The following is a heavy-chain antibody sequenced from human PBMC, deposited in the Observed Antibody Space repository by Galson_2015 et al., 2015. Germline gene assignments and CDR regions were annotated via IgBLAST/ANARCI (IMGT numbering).Heavy chain of an antibody. CDR1: GFKFDSYA. CDR2: ITWNGGVL. D-gene: IGHD2-15*01. J-gene: IGHJ4*02. V-gene: IGHV3-9*01. CDR3: AKSLAADKISGLDS. Sequence: SLRLSCAASGFKFDSYAMHWVRQSPGKGPEWVSGITWNGGVLGYVDSVRGRFTISRDNAQNALYLQLNSLKPEDTAIYYCAKSLAADKISGLDSWGRGDLGTVSS.